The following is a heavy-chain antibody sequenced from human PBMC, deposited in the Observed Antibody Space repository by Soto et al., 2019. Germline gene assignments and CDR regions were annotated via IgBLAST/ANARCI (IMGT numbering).Heavy chain of an antibody. J-gene: IGHJ4*02. CDR2: ISGSGGST. V-gene: IGHV3-23*01. Sequence: GGSLRLSCAASGFTFSSYAMSWVRQAPGKGLEWVSAISGSGGSTYYADSVKGRFTISRDNSKNTLYLQMNSLRAEDTAVYYCAKDIVVVPAARNFDYWGQGTLVTVSS. CDR1: GFTFSSYA. D-gene: IGHD2-2*01. CDR3: AKDIVVVPAARNFDY.